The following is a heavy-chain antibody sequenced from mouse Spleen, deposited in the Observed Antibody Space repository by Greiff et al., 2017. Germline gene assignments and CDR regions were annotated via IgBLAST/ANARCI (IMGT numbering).Heavy chain of an antibody. J-gene: IGHJ3*01. D-gene: IGHD1-2*01. V-gene: IGHV1-83*01. CDR3: RSEDLHYYGYGFAY. CDR1: YTFTDYYM. CDR2: YPGSGNTY. Sequence: VQLQQSGPELVKPGASVKMSCKASGYTFTDYYMHWVKQKPGKGLEWIGEIYPGSGNTYYNEKFKGKATLTADTSSSTAYMQLSSLTSEDSAVYFCARSEDLHYYGYGFAYWGQGTLVTVSA.